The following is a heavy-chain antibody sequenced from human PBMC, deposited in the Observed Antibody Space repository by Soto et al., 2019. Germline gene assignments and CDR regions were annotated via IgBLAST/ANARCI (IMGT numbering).Heavy chain of an antibody. Sequence: PGESLKISCKGSGYSFTSYWIGWVRQMPGKGLEWMGIIYPGDSDTRYSPSLQGQDTISADKSISTAYLQWSSMKASDTAMYYCARSTYYDILTGHFDPWGQGTLVTVSS. V-gene: IGHV5-51*01. J-gene: IGHJ5*02. CDR2: IYPGDSDT. D-gene: IGHD3-9*01. CDR1: GYSFTSYW. CDR3: ARSTYYDILTGHFDP.